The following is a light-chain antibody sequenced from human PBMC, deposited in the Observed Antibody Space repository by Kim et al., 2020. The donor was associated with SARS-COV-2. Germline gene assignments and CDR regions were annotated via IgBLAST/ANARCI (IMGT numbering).Light chain of an antibody. CDR3: QQSYSTPPVT. CDR1: QSSCSY. CDR2: AAS. Sequence: SVGHRVTITGRASQSSCSYVNWDQQKPGKACKLQIYAASSLQRGVPSRMSGSGSGTYVTETIDSLQPEGFATYYCQQSYSTPPVTIGQGTRLGIK. J-gene: IGKJ5*01. V-gene: IGKV1-39*01.